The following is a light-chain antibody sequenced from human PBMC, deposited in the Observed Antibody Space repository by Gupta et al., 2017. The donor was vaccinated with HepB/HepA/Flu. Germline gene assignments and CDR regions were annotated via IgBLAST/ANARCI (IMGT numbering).Light chain of an antibody. CDR2: GAS. CDR3: QQYGSSLMFT. CDR1: QSVSSSY. V-gene: IGKV3-20*01. Sequence: EIVLTQSPGTLSLSPGERATLSCRASQSVSSSYLAWYQQKPGQAPRLLIYGASSRATGIPDRFSGSGSGTDFTLTISRREPEDFAVYYRQQYGSSLMFTFGPGTKVDIK. J-gene: IGKJ3*01.